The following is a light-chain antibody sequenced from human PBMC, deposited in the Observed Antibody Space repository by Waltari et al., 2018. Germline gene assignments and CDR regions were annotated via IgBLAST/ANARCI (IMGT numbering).Light chain of an antibody. CDR1: QRVLYSSNNKNY. CDR3: QQYYSSPPA. Sequence: DIVMTQSPDSLAVSLGERATINCTSSQRVLYSSNNKNYLAWYQQKPGQPPKLLIYWASTRESGVPDRFSGSGSGTDFTLTISSLQAEDVAAYYCQQYYSSPPAFAQGTKVEIK. V-gene: IGKV4-1*01. CDR2: WAS. J-gene: IGKJ1*01.